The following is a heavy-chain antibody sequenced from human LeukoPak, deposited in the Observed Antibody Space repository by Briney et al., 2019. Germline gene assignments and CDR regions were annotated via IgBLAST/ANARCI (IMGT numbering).Heavy chain of an antibody. Sequence: SQTLSLTCTVSGGSISSGGYYWSWIRQHPGKGLEWIGYIYYRGSTYYNPSLKSRVTISVDTSKNQFSLKLSSVTAADTAVYYCARARVVVTPPYSYYYYGMDVWGQGTTVTVSS. CDR2: IYYRGST. V-gene: IGHV4-31*03. D-gene: IGHD2-21*02. CDR3: ARARVVVTPPYSYYYYGMDV. J-gene: IGHJ6*02. CDR1: GGSISSGGYY.